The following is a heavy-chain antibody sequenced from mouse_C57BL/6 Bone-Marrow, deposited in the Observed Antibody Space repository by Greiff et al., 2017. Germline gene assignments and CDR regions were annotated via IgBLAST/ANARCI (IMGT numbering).Heavy chain of an antibody. CDR1: GYSITSGYY. J-gene: IGHJ2*01. CDR2: ISYDGSN. CDR3: AREGITTVVVYYFDY. D-gene: IGHD1-1*01. V-gene: IGHV3-6*01. Sequence: EVQLVESGPGLVKPSQSLSLTCSVTGYSITSGYYWNWIRQFPGNKLEWMGYISYDGSNNYNPSLKNRISITRDTSKNQFFLKLNSVTTEDTATYYCAREGITTVVVYYFDYWGQGTTLTVSS.